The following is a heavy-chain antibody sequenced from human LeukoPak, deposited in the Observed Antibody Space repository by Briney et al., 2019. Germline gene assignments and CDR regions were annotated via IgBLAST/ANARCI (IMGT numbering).Heavy chain of an antibody. V-gene: IGHV4-59*08. CDR3: ARWTFFSPGYYYYGMDV. J-gene: IGHJ6*02. CDR2: IYYSGST. CDR1: GGSISSYY. D-gene: IGHD3-3*01. Sequence: PSETLSLTCTVSGGSISSYYWSWIRQPPGKGPEWIGYIYYSGSTNYNPSLKSRVTISVDTSKNQFSLKLSSVTAADTAVYYCARWTFFSPGYYYYGMDVWGLGATVTVSS.